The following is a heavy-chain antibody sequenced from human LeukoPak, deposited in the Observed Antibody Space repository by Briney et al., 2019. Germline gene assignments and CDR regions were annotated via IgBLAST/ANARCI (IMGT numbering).Heavy chain of an antibody. D-gene: IGHD3-3*01. CDR2: ISAYNGNT. J-gene: IGHJ5*02. CDR1: GYTFTSYG. V-gene: IGHV1-18*01. CDR3: ARDYDSWAKLVPPNWFDP. Sequence: GASVKVSCKASGYTFTSYGISWVRQAPGQGLEWMGWISAYNGNTNYAQKLQGRVTMTTDTSTSTAYMELRSLRSDDTAVCYCARDYDSWAKLVPPNWFDPWGQGTLVTVSS.